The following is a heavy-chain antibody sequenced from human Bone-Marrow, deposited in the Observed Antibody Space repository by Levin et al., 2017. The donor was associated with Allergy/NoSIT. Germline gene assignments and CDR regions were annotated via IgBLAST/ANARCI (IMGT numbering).Heavy chain of an antibody. V-gene: IGHV3-30*18. CDR1: GFTFSSYG. J-gene: IGHJ3*02. D-gene: IGHD6-19*01. CDR3: AKGLIAVAGWGDAFDI. Sequence: GGSLRLSCAASGFTFSSYGMHWVRQAPGKGLEWVAVISYDGSNKYYADSVKGRFTISRDNSKNTLYLQMNSLRAEDTAVYYCAKGLIAVAGWGDAFDIWGQGTMVTVSS. CDR2: ISYDGSNK.